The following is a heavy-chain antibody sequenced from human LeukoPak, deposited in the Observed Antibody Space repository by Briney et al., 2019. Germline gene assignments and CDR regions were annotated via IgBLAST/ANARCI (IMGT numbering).Heavy chain of an antibody. V-gene: IGHV4-59*02. CDR3: ARGGARGSSAFDV. CDR1: GDSVNDYY. J-gene: IGHJ3*01. Sequence: SETLALTCTVSGDSVNDYYWNWIRQPPGKGLEWIGYIYYSGSTDYNPSLKSRVTMSVDTSKNQFSLKLNSVTAADTAVYYCARGGARGSSAFDVWGQGTMVIVSA. CDR2: IYYSGST. D-gene: IGHD3-10*01.